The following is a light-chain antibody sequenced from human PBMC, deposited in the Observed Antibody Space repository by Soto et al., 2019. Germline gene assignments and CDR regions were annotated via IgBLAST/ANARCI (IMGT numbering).Light chain of an antibody. V-gene: IGLV2-14*03. CDR3: SSWTSGATYV. Sequence: QSVLTQPASVSGSPGQPITISCAGTSSDVGAYNYVSWYQHHPCKAPKLMIYDVNNRPSGDSNRFSGSKSGNTASLTISGLQAEDEADYYCSSWTSGATYVFGSGTKVTVL. J-gene: IGLJ1*01. CDR2: DVN. CDR1: SSDVGAYNY.